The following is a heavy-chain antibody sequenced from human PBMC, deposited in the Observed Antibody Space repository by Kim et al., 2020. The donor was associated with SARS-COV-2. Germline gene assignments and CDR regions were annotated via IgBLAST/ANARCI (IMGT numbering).Heavy chain of an antibody. CDR2: ISYDGSNK. CDR1: GFTFSSYA. J-gene: IGHJ6*02. D-gene: IGHD4-17*01. CDR3: ARGLYGDYGMDV. V-gene: IGHV3-30*04. Sequence: GGSLRLSCAASGFTFSSYAMHWVRQAPGKGLEWVAVISYDGSNKYYADSVKGRFTISRDNSKNTLYLQMNSLRAEDTAVYYCARGLYGDYGMDVWGQGTT.